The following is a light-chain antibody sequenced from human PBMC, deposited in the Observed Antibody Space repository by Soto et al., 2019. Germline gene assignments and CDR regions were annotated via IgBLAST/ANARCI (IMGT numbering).Light chain of an antibody. CDR3: QQGFSSPWT. CDR2: GAS. V-gene: IGKV1-39*01. Sequence: DIQMTQSPSSLSASVGDRVTINCRANQTIDNYVNWYQLRPGRGPKLLIYGASTLQTGVTSRFSGSGSGTKFALTIDSLQPEDFGTYSCQQGFSSPWTFGQGTKVE. J-gene: IGKJ1*01. CDR1: QTIDNY.